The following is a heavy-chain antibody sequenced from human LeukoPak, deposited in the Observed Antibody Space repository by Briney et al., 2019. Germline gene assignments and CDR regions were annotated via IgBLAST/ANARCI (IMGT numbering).Heavy chain of an antibody. J-gene: IGHJ3*02. CDR3: ARDKWGGYSYGQGAFDI. CDR2: IKQDGSEK. Sequence: GGSLRLSCAASGFTFSSYWMSWVRQAPGKGLEWVANIKQDGSEKYYVDSVKGRFTISRDNAKNSLYLQMSSLRAEDTAVYYCARDKWGGYSYGQGAFDIWGQGTMVTVSS. CDR1: GFTFSSYW. V-gene: IGHV3-7*01. D-gene: IGHD5-18*01.